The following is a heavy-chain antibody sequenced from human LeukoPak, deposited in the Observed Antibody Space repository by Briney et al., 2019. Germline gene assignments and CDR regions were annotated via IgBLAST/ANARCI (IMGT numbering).Heavy chain of an antibody. CDR2: INWNGGST. Sequence: GGSLRLSCAASGFTFDDYGMSWVRQAPRRGLEGVSAINWNGGSTAYADSVKGRFTISRDNAKNSLYLQMNSLRAEDTAVYYCARAGKDRSSWALDYWGQGTLVTVSS. J-gene: IGHJ4*02. V-gene: IGHV3-20*04. D-gene: IGHD6-13*01. CDR1: GFTFDDYG. CDR3: ARAGKDRSSWALDY.